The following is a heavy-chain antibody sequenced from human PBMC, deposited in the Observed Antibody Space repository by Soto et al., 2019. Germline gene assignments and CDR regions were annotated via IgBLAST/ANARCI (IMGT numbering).Heavy chain of an antibody. CDR3: ARGQTKYYYDSSGYYRY. CDR1: GGTFSSYA. D-gene: IGHD3-22*01. V-gene: IGHV1-69*13. CDR2: IIPIFGTA. Sequence: SVKVSCKASGGTFSSYAISWVRQAPGQGLEWMGGIIPIFGTASYAQKFRGRVTITADESTSTAYMELSSLRSEDTAVYYCARGQTKYYYDSSGYYRYWGQGTLVTVSS. J-gene: IGHJ4*02.